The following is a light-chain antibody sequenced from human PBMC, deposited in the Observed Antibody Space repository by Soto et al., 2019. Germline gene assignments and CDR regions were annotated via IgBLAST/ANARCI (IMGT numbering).Light chain of an antibody. Sequence: QSALTQPPSVSGSPGQSITISCRGSGADIGSHNRVSWYHQPPDTAPKLIIYDVSDRPSDVPDRFSGSKSANTASLSISGLQAEDEGVYYCSSSSSSSASVLFGGGTKLTVL. CDR3: SSSSSSSASVL. J-gene: IGLJ2*01. CDR1: GADIGSHNR. V-gene: IGLV2-18*02. CDR2: DVS.